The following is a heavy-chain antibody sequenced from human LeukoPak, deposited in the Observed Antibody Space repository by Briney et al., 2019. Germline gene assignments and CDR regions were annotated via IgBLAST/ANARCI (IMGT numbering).Heavy chain of an antibody. CDR2: IIPIFGTA. D-gene: IGHD4-17*01. J-gene: IGHJ4*02. CDR3: ARENTGTPYYFDY. CDR1: GGTFSSYA. V-gene: IGHV1-69*05. Sequence: SVKVSCKASGGTFSSYAISWVRQAPGQGLEWMGRIIPIFGTANYAQKFQGRVTITTDESTSTAYMELSSLRSEDTAVYYCARENTGTPYYFDYWGQGTLVTVSS.